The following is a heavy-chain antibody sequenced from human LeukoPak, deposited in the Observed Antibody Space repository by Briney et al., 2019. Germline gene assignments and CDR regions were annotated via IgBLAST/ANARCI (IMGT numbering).Heavy chain of an antibody. Sequence: GGSLRLSCAASGFTFSNYYMNWVRQAPGKGLEWVANIKEDGSEIYYVDGVKGRFTISRDNANNSLYLQMNSLRAEDTAVYYCARDLTPLIQLWPRSLDYNYGMDVWGQGTTVTVSS. CDR1: GFTFSNYY. D-gene: IGHD5-24*01. J-gene: IGHJ6*02. CDR3: ARDLTPLIQLWPRSLDYNYGMDV. V-gene: IGHV3-7*01. CDR2: IKEDGSEI.